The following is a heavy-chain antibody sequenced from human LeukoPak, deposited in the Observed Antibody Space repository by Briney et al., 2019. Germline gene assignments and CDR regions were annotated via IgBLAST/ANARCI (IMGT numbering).Heavy chain of an antibody. Sequence: SVKVSCKASGGTFSSYAISWVRQAPGQGLEWVGGIIPIFGTANYAQKFQGRVTITADESTSTAYMELSSLRSEDTAVYYCARSFGAATILHQLYYYYGMDVWAKGPRSPSP. V-gene: IGHV1-69*13. CDR3: ARSFGAATILHQLYYYYGMDV. CDR1: GGTFSSYA. CDR2: IIPIFGTA. J-gene: IGHJ6*02. D-gene: IGHD2-2*01.